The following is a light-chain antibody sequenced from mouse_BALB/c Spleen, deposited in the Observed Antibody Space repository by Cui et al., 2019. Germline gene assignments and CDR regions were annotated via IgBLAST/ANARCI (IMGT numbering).Light chain of an antibody. V-gene: IGKV1-110*01. CDR1: QRLGHSNRNTY. CDR2: KVS. J-gene: IGKJ1*01. CDR3: SQSTHVPPWT. Sequence: VVLTHTPLCLTVTLGDQACISYRASQRLGHSNRNTYLHWYLQKPGQSPKLLIYKVSNRFSGVPDRFSSSGSGTDFTLKISRVEAEDLGVYFCSQSTHVPPWTFGGGTKLEIK.